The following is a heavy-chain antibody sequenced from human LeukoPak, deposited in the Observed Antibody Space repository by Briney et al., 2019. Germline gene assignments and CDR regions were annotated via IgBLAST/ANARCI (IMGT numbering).Heavy chain of an antibody. Sequence: GGSLRLSCAASGFTFSDYYMSWIRQAPGKGLEWVSYISSSSSYTNYADSVKGRFTISRDNAKNSLYLQMNSLRAEDTAVYYCARDYDSSSWYYYGMDVWGKGTTVTVSS. D-gene: IGHD6-13*01. CDR3: ARDYDSSSWYYYGMDV. V-gene: IGHV3-11*06. CDR2: ISSSSSYT. CDR1: GFTFSDYY. J-gene: IGHJ6*04.